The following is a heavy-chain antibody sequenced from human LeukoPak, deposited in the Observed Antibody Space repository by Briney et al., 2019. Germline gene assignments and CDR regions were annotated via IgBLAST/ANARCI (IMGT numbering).Heavy chain of an antibody. D-gene: IGHD4-11*01. V-gene: IGHV1-18*01. J-gene: IGHJ6*03. CDR2: ISAYNGNT. CDR3: ARDLAMTTQYYYYMDV. Sequence: ASVKVSCKASGYTFTSYGISWVRQAPGQGLEWMGWISAYNGNTNYAQKLQGRVTMTTDTSTSTAYMELRSLRSDDAAVYYCARDLAMTTQYYYYMDVWGKGTTVTVPS. CDR1: GYTFTSYG.